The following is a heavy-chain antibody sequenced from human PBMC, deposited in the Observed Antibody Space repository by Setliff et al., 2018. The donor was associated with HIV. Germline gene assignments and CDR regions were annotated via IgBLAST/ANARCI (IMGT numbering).Heavy chain of an antibody. V-gene: IGHV3-15*01. D-gene: IGHD6-19*01. CDR2: IKTKTDGGTT. Sequence: GGSLRLSCAASGFTFSNAWMSWVRQAPGKGLEWVGRIKTKTDGGTTDYAAPVNGRFTISRDDSKNTLYLQMNSLKTEDTAVYYCSTDLPSSGFFPDYWGQGTLVTVSS. CDR3: STDLPSSGFFPDY. J-gene: IGHJ4*02. CDR1: GFTFSNAW.